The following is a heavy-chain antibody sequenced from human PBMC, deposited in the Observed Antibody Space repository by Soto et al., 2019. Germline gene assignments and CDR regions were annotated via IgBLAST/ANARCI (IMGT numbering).Heavy chain of an antibody. J-gene: IGHJ5*02. Sequence: ASVKVSCKASGYIFTSYYMYWVRQAPGQGLEWLGWVNAGNGHTKYSQNFRDRLTIIRDTSASTAYMELSSLRSEDTAVYYCARDSSYYDILTGHNWFDPWGQGTLVTVSS. CDR2: VNAGNGHT. V-gene: IGHV1-3*01. CDR3: ARDSSYYDILTGHNWFDP. CDR1: GYIFTSYY. D-gene: IGHD3-9*01.